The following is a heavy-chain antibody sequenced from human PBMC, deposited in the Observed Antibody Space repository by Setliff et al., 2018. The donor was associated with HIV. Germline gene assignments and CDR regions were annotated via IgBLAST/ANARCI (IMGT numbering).Heavy chain of an antibody. V-gene: IGHV4-39*01. J-gene: IGHJ5*02. D-gene: IGHD2-2*01. CDR3: AVIIVVGPAARTNWFDP. CDR2: IAYSGSA. CDR1: GGSISGNNYY. Sequence: SETLSLTCTVSGGSISGNNYYWGWIRQPPGKGLEWIGSIAYSGSAYYNPSLKSRVTISVDTSKNQCSLKLSSVTAADTAVYYCAVIIVVGPAARTNWFDPWGQGTLVTVSS.